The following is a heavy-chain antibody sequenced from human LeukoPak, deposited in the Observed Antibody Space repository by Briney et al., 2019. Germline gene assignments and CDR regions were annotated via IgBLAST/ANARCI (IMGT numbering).Heavy chain of an antibody. CDR1: GYTFTSYG. V-gene: IGHV1-18*01. CDR3: ARDQQIVVAGVDFDY. Sequence: GASVKVSCKASGYTFTSYGISWVRQAPGQGLEWMGWISAYNGNTNYAQKLQGRVTMTTDKSTDTAYRELRSLRSEDRAVYYCARDQQIVVAGVDFDYWGQGTLVTVSS. CDR2: ISAYNGNT. D-gene: IGHD6-19*01. J-gene: IGHJ4*02.